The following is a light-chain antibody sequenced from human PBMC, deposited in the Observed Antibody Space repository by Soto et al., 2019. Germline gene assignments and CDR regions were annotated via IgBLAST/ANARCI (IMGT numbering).Light chain of an antibody. CDR3: QQHNKWPRT. CDR1: QSISFY. CDR2: GAS. Sequence: EIVMTQSPATLSVSPGESATLSCRASQSISFYLAWYQQRPGQAPRLLIYGASTRAAGIPARFSGSGAGTEFALTISSLQSEDFAVYYCQQHNKWPRTFGQGTKV. J-gene: IGKJ1*01. V-gene: IGKV3-15*01.